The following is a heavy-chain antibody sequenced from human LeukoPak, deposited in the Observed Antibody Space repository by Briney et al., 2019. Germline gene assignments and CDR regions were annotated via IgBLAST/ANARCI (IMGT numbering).Heavy chain of an antibody. CDR3: GRYDSSGYIDY. D-gene: IGHD3-22*01. Sequence: SETLSLTCTVSGGSISSYYWSWIRQPPGKGLEWIGYIYYSGSTNYNPSLKSRVTISVDTSKNQFSLKLSSVTAADTAVYYCGRYDSSGYIDYWGQGTLVTVSS. J-gene: IGHJ4*02. CDR1: GGSISSYY. CDR2: IYYSGST. V-gene: IGHV4-59*08.